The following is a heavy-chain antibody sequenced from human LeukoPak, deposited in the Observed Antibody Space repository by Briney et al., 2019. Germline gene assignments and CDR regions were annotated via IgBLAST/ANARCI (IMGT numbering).Heavy chain of an antibody. CDR2: VNDGGDNT. Sequence: GGSLRLSCSASGFTFSSYAMSWVRQAPGKGLEWVSSVNDGGDNTYYADYLRGRFTVSRDNSRNTLWLQMNSLRAEDTAIYYCAKARGTTGRLPYFDYWGQGALVTVSS. CDR3: AKARGTTGRLPYFDY. D-gene: IGHD3-16*01. V-gene: IGHV3-23*01. CDR1: GFTFSSYA. J-gene: IGHJ4*02.